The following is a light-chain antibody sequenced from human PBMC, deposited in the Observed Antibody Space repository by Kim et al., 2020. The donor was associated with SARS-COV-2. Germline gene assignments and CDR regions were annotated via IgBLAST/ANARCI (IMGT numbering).Light chain of an antibody. J-gene: IGKJ4*01. CDR2: GAV. V-gene: IGKV1-39*01. CDR3: QQSYSSSLT. CDR1: QNINSY. Sequence: DIQMTQSPSSLSASVGDKVTITCRASQNINSYLNWYQQRPGKAPRLLISGAVNLQSGVPSRFSGSGFGTDFSLTISGFQPEDFATYSCQQSYSSSLTFGGGTKVDIK.